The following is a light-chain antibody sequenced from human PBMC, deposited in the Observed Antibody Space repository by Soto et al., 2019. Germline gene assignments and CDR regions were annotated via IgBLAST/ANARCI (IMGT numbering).Light chain of an antibody. V-gene: IGLV2-14*01. CDR3: SSYTSTSPFSV. CDR2: EVS. CDR1: TSDVGAYNY. J-gene: IGLJ1*01. Sequence: QSALTQPASVSGSPGQSITISCTGSTSDVGAYNYVSWYKHHPGQAPQLMIYEVSNRPSGVSNRFSGSKSGNTASLTISGLQADDEGDYYCSSYTSTSPFSVFGTGTKVT.